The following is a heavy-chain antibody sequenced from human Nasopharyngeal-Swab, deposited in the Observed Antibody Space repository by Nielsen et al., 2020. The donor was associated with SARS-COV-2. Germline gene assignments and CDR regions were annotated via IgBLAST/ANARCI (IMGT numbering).Heavy chain of an antibody. J-gene: IGHJ4*02. V-gene: IGHV3-73*01. CDR2: IRSKANSYAT. Sequence: GESLKISCAASGFTFSGSAMHWVRQASGKGLEWVGRIRSKANSYATAYAASVKGRFTISRDDSKNTAYLQMNSLKTEDTAVYYCTSRNPETGGYWGQGTLVTVSS. CDR3: TSRNPETGGY. CDR1: GFTFSGSA. D-gene: IGHD1-14*01.